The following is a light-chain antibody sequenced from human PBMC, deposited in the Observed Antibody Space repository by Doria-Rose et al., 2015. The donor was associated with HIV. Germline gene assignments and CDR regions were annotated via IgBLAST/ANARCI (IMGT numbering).Light chain of an antibody. J-gene: IGKJ1*01. Sequence: EIVMTQSPGTLSLSTREGATLSCRASQSFSSTYLAWYQQKPGQAPSLLIYDGSTRATGIPDRFSASGSGTDFTLTINRLEPEDFALYYCHQYGTSWTFGQGTKVEI. CDR1: QSFSSTY. CDR3: HQYGTSWT. CDR2: DGS. V-gene: IGKV3-20*01.